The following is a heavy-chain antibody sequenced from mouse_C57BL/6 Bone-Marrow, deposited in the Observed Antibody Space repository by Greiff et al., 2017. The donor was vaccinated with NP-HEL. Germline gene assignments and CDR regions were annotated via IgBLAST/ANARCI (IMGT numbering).Heavy chain of an antibody. J-gene: IGHJ2*01. D-gene: IGHD1-1*01. V-gene: IGHV1-69*01. CDR2: LDPSDSYT. CDR1: GYTFTSYW. Sequence: QVQLQQPGAELVMPGASVKLSCKASGYTFTSYWMHWVKQRPGQGLEWIGELDPSDSYTNYNQKFKGKSTLTVDKSSSTAYMQLSSLTSEDSAVYYCAREGTTVALDYWGQGTTLTVSS. CDR3: AREGTTVALDY.